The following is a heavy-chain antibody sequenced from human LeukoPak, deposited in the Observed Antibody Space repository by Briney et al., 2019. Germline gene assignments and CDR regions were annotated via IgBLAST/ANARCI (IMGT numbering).Heavy chain of an antibody. Sequence: GGSLRLSCAASGFTFDIYGMNWIRQAPGKGLEWVSHISSGSSPKYYADSVRGRFTISRDNAKKSLYLQMNSLRVEDTAVYYCARGDDGAYWGQGALVTVSS. CDR3: ARGDDGAY. J-gene: IGHJ4*02. CDR1: GFTFDIYG. V-gene: IGHV3-48*04. CDR2: ISSGSSPK. D-gene: IGHD3-16*01.